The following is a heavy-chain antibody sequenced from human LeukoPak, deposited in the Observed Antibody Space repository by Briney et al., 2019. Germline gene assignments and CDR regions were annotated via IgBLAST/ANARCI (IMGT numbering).Heavy chain of an antibody. CDR2: ISYDGSNK. D-gene: IGHD3-22*01. J-gene: IGHJ4*02. CDR3: ARDLWSYYYDSSGYLPLDY. V-gene: IGHV3-30*19. CDR1: GFTFSSYG. Sequence: GGSLRLSCAASGFTFSSYGMHWVRQAPGKGLEWVAVISYDGSNKYYADSVKGRFTISRDNSKNTLYLQMNSLRAEDTAVYYCARDLWSYYYDSSGYLPLDYWGQGTLVTVSS.